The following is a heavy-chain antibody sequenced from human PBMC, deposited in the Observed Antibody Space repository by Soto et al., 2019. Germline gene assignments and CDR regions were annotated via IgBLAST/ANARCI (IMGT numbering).Heavy chain of an antibody. CDR3: AKDMRSSSFGFDY. D-gene: IGHD6-6*01. CDR1: GFTFDDYA. V-gene: IGHV3-9*01. CDR2: ISWNSGSI. Sequence: EVQLVESGGGLVQPGRSLRLSCAASGFTFDDYAMHWVRQAPGEGLEWVSGISWNSGSIGYADSVKGRFTISRDNAKNSLYLQMNSLRAEDTALYYCAKDMRSSSFGFDYWGQGTLVTVSS. J-gene: IGHJ4*02.